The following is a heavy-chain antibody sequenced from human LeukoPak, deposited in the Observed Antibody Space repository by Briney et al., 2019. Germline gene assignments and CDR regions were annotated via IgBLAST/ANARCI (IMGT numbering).Heavy chain of an antibody. CDR3: ATETWFRFDF. CDR2: INTDGSDK. D-gene: IGHD3-10*01. V-gene: IGHV3-7*01. J-gene: IGHJ4*02. Sequence: GGSLRLSRAASGFTFSRDWMSWVRQAPGKGLEWVANINTDGSDKYYLDSVRGRFIISRDNAEKSLYLQMNSLRAEDTAVYYCATETWFRFDFWGQGTLVTVSS. CDR1: GFTFSRDW.